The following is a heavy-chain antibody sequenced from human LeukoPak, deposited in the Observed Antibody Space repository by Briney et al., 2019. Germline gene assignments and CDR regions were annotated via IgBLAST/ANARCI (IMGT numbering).Heavy chain of an antibody. V-gene: IGHV4-4*07. J-gene: IGHJ6*01. CDR2: IYTSGST. Sequence: PSETLSLTCTVSGGSINSDYWSWIRQPAGKGLEWIGRIYTSGSTNYNPSLKSRVTMSVDTSKNQSSLKLSSVTAADTAVYYCARVMVVGITVYGMDVWGQGTTVTVSS. D-gene: IGHD2-21*01. CDR1: GGSINSDY. CDR3: ARVMVVGITVYGMDV.